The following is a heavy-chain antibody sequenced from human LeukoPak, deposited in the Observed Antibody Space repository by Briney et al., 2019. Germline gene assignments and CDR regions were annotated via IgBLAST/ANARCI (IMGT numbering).Heavy chain of an antibody. CDR3: VKDRIAVAGTFDS. V-gene: IGHV3-64D*09. Sequence: GGSLRLSCSASGFTFSSSAMHWVRQAPGKGLEFVSSISSNGDTTYYADSVKGRFTISRDNSKNTLYLQMSSLRAEDTAVYYCVKDRIAVAGTFDSWGQRTLVTVSS. J-gene: IGHJ5*01. CDR2: ISSNGDTT. CDR1: GFTFSSSA. D-gene: IGHD6-19*01.